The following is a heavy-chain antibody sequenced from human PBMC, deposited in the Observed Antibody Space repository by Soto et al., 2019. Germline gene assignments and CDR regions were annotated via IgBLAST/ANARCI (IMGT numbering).Heavy chain of an antibody. D-gene: IGHD2-2*01. CDR3: ARGAYANGLIFDY. V-gene: IGHV3-7*01. Sequence: PGGSLRLSCAASGFTFGSYWMSWVRQAPGKGLEWVVNIKPDGSYRYYGDSVEGRFTISRENAENSLYRQRNSLRAEDTAVYFCARGAYANGLIFDYLGQGSLVPVSS. CDR2: IKPDGSYR. CDR1: GFTFGSYW. J-gene: IGHJ4*01.